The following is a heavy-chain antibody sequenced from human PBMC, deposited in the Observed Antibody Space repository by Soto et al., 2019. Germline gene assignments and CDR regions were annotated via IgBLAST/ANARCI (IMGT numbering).Heavy chain of an antibody. Sequence: GGSLRLSCAASGFTFTSYAFTWVRQAPGKGLEWVSAISGTGGSTFYSDSVMGRFTISRDNAKNSLYLQMNSLRAEDTAVYYCARDRTNYDSSGYSPLDYWGQGTLVTVSS. CDR3: ARDRTNYDSSGYSPLDY. J-gene: IGHJ4*02. V-gene: IGHV3-23*01. CDR1: GFTFTSYA. D-gene: IGHD3-22*01. CDR2: ISGTGGST.